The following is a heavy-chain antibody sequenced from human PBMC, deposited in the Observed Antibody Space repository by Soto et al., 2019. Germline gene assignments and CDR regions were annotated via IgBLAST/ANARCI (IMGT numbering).Heavy chain of an antibody. V-gene: IGHV4-4*02. CDR1: SGSISSSNW. J-gene: IGHJ4*02. CDR2: IYHSGST. CDR3: ARERYCSSTSCYRHYFDY. D-gene: IGHD2-2*01. Sequence: QVQLQESGPGLVKPSGTLSLTCAVSSGSISSSNWWSWVRQPPGKGLEWIGEIYHSGSTNYNPSLKSRVTISVDKSKNQFSLKLSSVTAADTAVYYCARERYCSSTSCYRHYFDYWGQGTLVTVSS.